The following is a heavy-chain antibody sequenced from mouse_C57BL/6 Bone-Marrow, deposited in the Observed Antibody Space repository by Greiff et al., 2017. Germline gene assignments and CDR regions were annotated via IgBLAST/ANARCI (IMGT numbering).Heavy chain of an antibody. J-gene: IGHJ2*01. CDR3: ARFIYYDYDCFDY. V-gene: IGHV1-54*01. Sequence: VQLQQSGAELVRPGTSVKVSCKASGYAFTNYLIEWVKQRPGQGLEWIGVINPGSGGTNYNEKFKGKATLTADKSSSTAYMQLSSLTSEDSAVYVCARFIYYDYDCFDYGGRGHAPTVSA. D-gene: IGHD2-4*01. CDR1: GYAFTNYL. CDR2: INPGSGGT.